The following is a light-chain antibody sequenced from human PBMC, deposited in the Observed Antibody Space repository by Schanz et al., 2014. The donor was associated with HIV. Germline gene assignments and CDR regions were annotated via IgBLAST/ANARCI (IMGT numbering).Light chain of an antibody. CDR2: EVS. J-gene: IGLJ3*02. CDR3: SSYAGSNNLV. V-gene: IGLV2-8*01. Sequence: QSALTQPASVSGSPGQSITISCTGTSGYIIRNDYVSWYQQHPGKAPKLMIYEVSKRPSGVSNRFSGSKSGNTASLTVSGLQAEDEGDYYCSSYAGSNNLVFGGGTKLTVL. CDR1: SGYIIRNDY.